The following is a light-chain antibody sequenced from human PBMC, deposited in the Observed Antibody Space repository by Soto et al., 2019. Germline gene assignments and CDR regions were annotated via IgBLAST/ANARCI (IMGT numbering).Light chain of an antibody. CDR3: QQLNSYPLT. V-gene: IGKV1-9*01. J-gene: IGKJ4*01. CDR1: QGISSY. CDR2: AAS. Sequence: IRLTQSPSSLSASVGDRVTITCRASQGISSYLAWYQHKPGRAPKLLIYAASTLQSGVPSRFSGSGSGTDFTLTISTLQPEDFATYYCQQLNSYPLTFGGGTKVEIK.